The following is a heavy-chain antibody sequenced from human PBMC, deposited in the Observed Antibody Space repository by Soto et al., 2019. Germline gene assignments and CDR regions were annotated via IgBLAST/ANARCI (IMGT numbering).Heavy chain of an antibody. CDR1: GDSISHNNW. Sequence: QVQLPESGPGLVKPSGTLSLPCAVSGDSISHNNWWSWVRQPPGKGLEWIGEIFHSGSPNYNPSHKSRVIISVDKSTNQFSLKLSSVTAADTAVYYCVRQSDCSGGTCNSGYWGQGTLVTVSS. V-gene: IGHV4-4*02. D-gene: IGHD2-15*01. J-gene: IGHJ4*02. CDR2: IFHSGSP. CDR3: VRQSDCSGGTCNSGY.